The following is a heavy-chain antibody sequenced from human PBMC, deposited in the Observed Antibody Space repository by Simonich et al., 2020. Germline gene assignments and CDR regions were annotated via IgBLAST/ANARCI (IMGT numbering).Heavy chain of an antibody. D-gene: IGHD1-26*01. CDR1: GFTFSSYA. Sequence: QVQLVESGGGVVQPGRSLRLSCAASGFTFSSYAMHWVRQAQGNGVEWVAVLSYNGRNKYYADSVKGRFTISRDNSKNTLYLQMNSLRAEDTAVYYCARDHLDSGSYYFDYWGQGTLVTVSS. CDR3: ARDHLDSGSYYFDY. V-gene: IGHV3-30*07. CDR2: LSYNGRNK. J-gene: IGHJ4*02.